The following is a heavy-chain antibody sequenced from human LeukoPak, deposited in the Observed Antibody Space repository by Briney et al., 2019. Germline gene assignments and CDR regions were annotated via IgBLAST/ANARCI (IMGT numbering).Heavy chain of an antibody. Sequence: GGSLRLSCAASGFTFSSYSMNWVRQAPGKGLEWVSSISSSSSYIYYADSVKGRFTISRDNSKNTLYLQMNSLRAEDTAVYYCARVRYYYDSSGYYPYYWGQGTLVTVSS. CDR3: ARVRYYYDSSGYYPYY. CDR1: GFTFSSYS. CDR2: ISSSSSYI. J-gene: IGHJ4*02. D-gene: IGHD3-22*01. V-gene: IGHV3-21*01.